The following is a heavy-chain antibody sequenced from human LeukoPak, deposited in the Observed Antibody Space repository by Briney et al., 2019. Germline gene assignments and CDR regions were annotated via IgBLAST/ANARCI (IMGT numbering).Heavy chain of an antibody. CDR2: MNPNSGNT. J-gene: IGHJ4*02. Sequence: ASVKVSCKASGYTFTGYYMHWVRQATGQGLEWMGWMNPNSGNTGYAQKFQGRVTMTRNTSISTAYMELSSLRSEGTAVYYCARGPTMVRGGLAEDYWGQGTLVTVSS. CDR3: ARGPTMVRGGLAEDY. D-gene: IGHD3-10*01. CDR1: GYTFTGYY. V-gene: IGHV1-8*02.